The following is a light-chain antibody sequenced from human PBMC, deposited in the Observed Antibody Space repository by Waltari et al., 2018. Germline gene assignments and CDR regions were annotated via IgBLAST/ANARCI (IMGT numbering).Light chain of an antibody. J-gene: IGKJ3*01. CDR1: QSVSSN. Sequence: EIVMTQSPATLSVSPGERATLSGRASQSVSSNLPWYQQKPGQAPRLLIYGATTRATGIPARFSGSGSGTEFTLTISSLQSEDFAVYYCQQYNNWPRVTFGPGTKVDIK. CDR3: QQYNNWPRVT. CDR2: GAT. V-gene: IGKV3-15*01.